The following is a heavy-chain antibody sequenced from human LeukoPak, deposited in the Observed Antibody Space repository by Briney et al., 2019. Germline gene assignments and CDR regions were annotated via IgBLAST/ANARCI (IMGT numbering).Heavy chain of an antibody. CDR3: ARGAPHYSSSWCNWFDP. V-gene: IGHV4-39*07. D-gene: IGHD6-13*01. CDR1: GGSISSSSYY. CDR2: IYHSGST. Sequence: SETLSLTCTVSGGSISSSSYYWGWIRQPPGKGLEWIGSIYHSGSTYYNPSLKSRVTISVDTSKNQFSLRLRSVTAADTAVYYCARGAPHYSSSWCNWFDPWGQGTLVTVSS. J-gene: IGHJ5*02.